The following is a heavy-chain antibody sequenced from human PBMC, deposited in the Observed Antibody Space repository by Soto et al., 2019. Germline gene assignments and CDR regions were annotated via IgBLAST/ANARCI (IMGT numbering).Heavy chain of an antibody. CDR2: IFYSGST. CDR3: ARRRNTMTGDFDY. Sequence: SETLSLTCKVSGGFISSYYWSWIRQPPGKGLEWIGNIFYSGSTNYNPSLDSRVTISVDTSKNQFSLKLNSVTAADTAMYYCARRRNTMTGDFDYWGQGTLVTSPQ. CDR1: GGFISSYY. D-gene: IGHD3-3*01. V-gene: IGHV4-59*01. J-gene: IGHJ4*02.